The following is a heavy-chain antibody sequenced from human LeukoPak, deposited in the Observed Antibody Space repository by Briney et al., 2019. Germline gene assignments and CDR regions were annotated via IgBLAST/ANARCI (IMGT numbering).Heavy chain of an antibody. Sequence: ASVKVSCKASGGTFSSYAISWVRQSPGQGLEWRGGIIPIFGTANYAQKFQGRVTITADKSTSTAYMELSSLRSEDTAVYYCARGVSVAAYYYYYYMDVWGKGTTVTVSS. J-gene: IGHJ6*03. CDR3: ARGVSVAAYYYYYYMDV. V-gene: IGHV1-69*06. CDR2: IIPIFGTA. D-gene: IGHD6-19*01. CDR1: GGTFSSYA.